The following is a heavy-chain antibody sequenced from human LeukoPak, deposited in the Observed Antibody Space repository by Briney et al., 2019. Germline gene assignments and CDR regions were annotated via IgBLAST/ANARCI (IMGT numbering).Heavy chain of an antibody. CDR3: ARVLSGSWDWFDP. CDR2: INPDGSTT. J-gene: IGHJ5*02. D-gene: IGHD3-22*01. Sequence: GESLTLSCAASGFTFSRYCIHWVRHAPGKGLEWVSRINPDGSTTTYADSVKGRFTISRDNAKNTVYLQMNSLRAEDTAVYYCARVLSGSWDWFDPWGQGTLVTVSS. V-gene: IGHV3-74*01. CDR1: GFTFSRYC.